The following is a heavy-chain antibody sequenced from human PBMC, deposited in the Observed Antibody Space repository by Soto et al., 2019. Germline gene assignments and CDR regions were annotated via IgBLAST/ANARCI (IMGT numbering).Heavy chain of an antibody. CDR2: ISGSGDST. J-gene: IGHJ4*02. CDR3: AKDSRIAVAGTTDY. CDR1: GFTFSSYA. Sequence: EVPLLESGGGLGQSGGSLRLSCAASGFTFSSYAMSWVRQAPGKRLEWVSAISGSGDSTWCADSVKGRFTISRDNSKNTLYLQMNSLRAEDTAIYYCAKDSRIAVAGTTDYWGQGTLVTVSS. D-gene: IGHD6-19*01. V-gene: IGHV3-23*01.